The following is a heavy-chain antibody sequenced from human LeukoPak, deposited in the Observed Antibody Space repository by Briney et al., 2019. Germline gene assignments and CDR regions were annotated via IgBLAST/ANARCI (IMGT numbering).Heavy chain of an antibody. CDR3: ARFSPPPT. CDR1: GFTISSYW. J-gene: IGHJ4*02. V-gene: IGHV3-74*01. Sequence: GGSLRLSCAASGFTISSYWIHWVRHAPGKGLVWVSRISSDGTITNYADSVKGRFTISRDNAKNTLYLQMNSLRVEDTAVYYCARFSPPPTWGQGTLVTVSS. CDR2: ISSDGTIT.